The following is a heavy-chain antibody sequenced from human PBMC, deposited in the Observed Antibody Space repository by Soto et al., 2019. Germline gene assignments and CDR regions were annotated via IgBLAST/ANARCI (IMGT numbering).Heavy chain of an antibody. V-gene: IGHV3-21*01. Sequence: PGGSLRLSGAASGFTFSSYSMNWVRQAPGKGLEWVSSISSSSSYIYYADSVKGRFTISRDNAKNSLYLQMNSLRAEDTAVYYCARGEPAAAYYYYYYMDVWGKGTTVTVSS. J-gene: IGHJ6*03. CDR3: ARGEPAAAYYYYYYMDV. D-gene: IGHD2-2*01. CDR2: ISSSSSYI. CDR1: GFTFSSYS.